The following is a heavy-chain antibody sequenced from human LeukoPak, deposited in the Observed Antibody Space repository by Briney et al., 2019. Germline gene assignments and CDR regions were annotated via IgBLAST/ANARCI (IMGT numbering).Heavy chain of an antibody. J-gene: IGHJ6*03. Sequence: GGSLRLSCAASGFTFNVYGMYWVRQAPGKGLEWVAFIQDDGRNEYYADSVRGRFTISRDNSRNTLYLQLHSLRPEDTAVFFCAKAGILRFRELAYMDLRGRGTTVTVSS. D-gene: IGHD3-16*01. CDR1: GFTFNVYG. CDR2: IQDDGRNE. CDR3: AKAGILRFRELAYMDL. V-gene: IGHV3-30*02.